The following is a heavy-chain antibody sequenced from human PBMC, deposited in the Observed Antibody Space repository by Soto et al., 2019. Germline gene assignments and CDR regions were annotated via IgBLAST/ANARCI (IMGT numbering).Heavy chain of an antibody. J-gene: IGHJ5*02. CDR2: ISWDGGST. V-gene: IGHV3-43*01. CDR3: AKVGTLKAVAPLWLWFDP. Sequence: EVQLVESGGVVVQPGGSLSLSCAASGFTFDDYTIHWVRQPPGKGLEWVPLISWDGGSTYYADSVKGRFTISRDNSKNSLYLQMNSLRTEDTALYYCAKVGTLKAVAPLWLWFDPWGQGTLVTVSS. D-gene: IGHD6-19*01. CDR1: GFTFDDYT.